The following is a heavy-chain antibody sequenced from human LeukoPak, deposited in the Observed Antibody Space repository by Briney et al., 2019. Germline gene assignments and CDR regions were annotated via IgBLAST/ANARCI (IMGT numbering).Heavy chain of an antibody. CDR1: GLTFRSYA. CDR3: ANDPAERLEYSNYYFDY. J-gene: IGHJ4*02. CDR2: ISGSGGST. Sequence: GGSLRLSCAASGLTFRSYAMSWVRQAPGNGLEWVSVISGSGGSTYYADSVKGRFTISRDNSKNTLFLQMNSLRAEDTAAYYCANDPAERLEYSNYYFDYWGQGTLVTVSS. V-gene: IGHV3-23*01. D-gene: IGHD4-11*01.